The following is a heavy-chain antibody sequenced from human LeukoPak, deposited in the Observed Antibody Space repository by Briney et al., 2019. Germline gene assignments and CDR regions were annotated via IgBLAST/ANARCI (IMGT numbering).Heavy chain of an antibody. J-gene: IGHJ6*03. CDR2: IYTSGST. CDR1: GGSISSYY. D-gene: IGHD1-26*01. Sequence: SETLALTCTVTGGSISSYYWSWIRQPAGRGMEWIGRIYTSGSTNYNPSLKSRVTMSVDTSKNQFSLKLSSVTAADTAVYYCARDLEEPEEVLSGSDPYYYYYMDVWGKGTTVTVSS. CDR3: ARDLEEPEEVLSGSDPYYYYYMDV. V-gene: IGHV4-4*07.